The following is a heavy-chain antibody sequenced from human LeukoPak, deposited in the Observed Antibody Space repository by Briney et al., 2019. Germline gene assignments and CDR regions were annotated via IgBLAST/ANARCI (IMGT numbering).Heavy chain of an antibody. CDR2: ISGSGGST. J-gene: IGHJ4*02. CDR3: AKKLGRTNYGLSNY. V-gene: IGHV3-23*01. Sequence: PGGSLRLSRAASGLSFSGFAMGWGRQGPARGEEWVSAISGSGGSTYYADTVKGRFTISRDNSKNTLYLQMNSLRAEDTAVYYCAKKLGRTNYGLSNYWGQGTMVTVSS. CDR1: GLSFSGFA. D-gene: IGHD1-7*01.